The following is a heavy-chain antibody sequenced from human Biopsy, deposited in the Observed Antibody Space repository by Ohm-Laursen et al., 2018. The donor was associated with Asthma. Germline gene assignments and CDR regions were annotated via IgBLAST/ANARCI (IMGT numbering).Heavy chain of an antibody. V-gene: IGHV3-7*01. Sequence: SLRFSCAASGVTYGDYWMSWVRADQGKGLEWVANIKHDGSEKNHVDSLKGRFSISRDNAKNSLYLQMNSLRAEDTAVYYCARTFHFWSPYHAEHYQLWGQGTLVTVSS. J-gene: IGHJ1*01. CDR1: GVTYGDYW. D-gene: IGHD3-3*02. CDR2: IKHDGSEK. CDR3: ARTFHFWSPYHAEHYQL.